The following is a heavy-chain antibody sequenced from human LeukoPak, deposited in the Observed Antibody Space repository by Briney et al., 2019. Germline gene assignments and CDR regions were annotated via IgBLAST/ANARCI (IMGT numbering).Heavy chain of an antibody. V-gene: IGHV3-23*01. CDR3: ARYCSSTSCYRSPDAFGI. CDR2: ISGSGGST. J-gene: IGHJ3*02. CDR1: GFTFSSYA. Sequence: GGSLRLSCAASGFTFSSYAMSWVRQAPGKGLEWVSAISGSGGSTYYADSVKGRFTISRDNSKNTLYLQMNSLRAEDTAVYYCARYCSSTSCYRSPDAFGIWGQGTVVTVSS. D-gene: IGHD2-2*01.